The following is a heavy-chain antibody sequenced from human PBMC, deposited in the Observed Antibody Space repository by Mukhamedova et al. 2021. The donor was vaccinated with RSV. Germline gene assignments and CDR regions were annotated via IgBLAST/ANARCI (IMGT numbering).Heavy chain of an antibody. CDR3: AKGRKHIMLVTGAH. D-gene: IGHD2-21*02. V-gene: IGHV3-23*01. Sequence: TISRDNSKNTLYLQMNSLRAEDTAVYYCAKGRKHIMLVTGAHWGQGTLVTVSS. J-gene: IGHJ4*02.